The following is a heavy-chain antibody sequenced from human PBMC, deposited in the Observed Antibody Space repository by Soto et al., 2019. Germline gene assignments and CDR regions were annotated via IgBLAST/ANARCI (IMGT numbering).Heavy chain of an antibody. CDR3: ARDRLGYSYGNSMDV. CDR1: GFTFSSYS. Sequence: EVQLVESGGGLVKPGGSLRLSCAASGFTFSSYSLNWVRQAPGKGLELISYISRSSTAAIYYADSVKGRFTISRDNAKNSLYLQMNSLRDEDTAVYYCARDRLGYSYGNSMDVWGQGTTVTVSS. V-gene: IGHV3-48*02. D-gene: IGHD5-18*01. J-gene: IGHJ6*02. CDR2: ISRSSTAAI.